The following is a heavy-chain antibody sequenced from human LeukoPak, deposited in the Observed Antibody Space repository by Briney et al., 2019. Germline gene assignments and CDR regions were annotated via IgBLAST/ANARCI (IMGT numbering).Heavy chain of an antibody. CDR2: ISSSSSYI. CDR1: GFTFSSYS. Sequence: GGSLRLSCAASGFTFSSYSMNWVRQAPGKGLEWVSSISSSSSYIYYADSVKGRFTISRDNAMNSLYLQMNSLRAEDTAVYYCARGYCSSTSCGDYYYYGMDVWGQGTTVTVSS. J-gene: IGHJ6*02. D-gene: IGHD2-2*01. V-gene: IGHV3-21*04. CDR3: ARGYCSSTSCGDYYYYGMDV.